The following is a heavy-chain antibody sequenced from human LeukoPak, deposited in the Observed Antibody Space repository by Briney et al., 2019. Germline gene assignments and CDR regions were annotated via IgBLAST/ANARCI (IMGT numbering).Heavy chain of an antibody. Sequence: GGSLRLSCAASAFTFSSYGTHCVRQAPGKGLEWVAVIWSDGSNKYYADSVKGRFTISRDNSKNTLYLQMNSLRAEDTAVYYCARGTAYYYDSSGEYYFDYWGQGTLVTVSS. D-gene: IGHD3-22*01. CDR3: ARGTAYYYDSSGEYYFDY. CDR1: AFTFSSYG. J-gene: IGHJ4*02. V-gene: IGHV3-33*01. CDR2: IWSDGSNK.